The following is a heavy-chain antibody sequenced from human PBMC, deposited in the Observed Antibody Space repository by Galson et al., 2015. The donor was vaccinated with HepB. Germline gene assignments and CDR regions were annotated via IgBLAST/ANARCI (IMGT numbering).Heavy chain of an antibody. V-gene: IGHV1-69*13. D-gene: IGHD1-1*01. Sequence: SVKVSCKASGGTFSSYAISWVRQAPGQGLEWMGGIIPIFGTANYAQKFQGRVTITADESTSTAYMELSSLRSEDTAVYYCARDLSGYPDAFDIWGQGTMVTVSS. CDR2: IIPIFGTA. J-gene: IGHJ3*02. CDR3: ARDLSGYPDAFDI. CDR1: GGTFSSYA.